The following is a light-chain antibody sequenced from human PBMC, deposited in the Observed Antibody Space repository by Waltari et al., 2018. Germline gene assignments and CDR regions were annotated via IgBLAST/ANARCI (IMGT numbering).Light chain of an antibody. CDR1: QSVKNN. Sequence: IQRTQSPSTPSASVGYRVPSTCRASQSVKNNLAWYQQKPGKAPKVVIHKSSRLESGVPSRFSGSGYGTEFTLTISSLQPDDFATYYCQEYDTLPVTFGGGTKVEIK. V-gene: IGKV1-5*03. CDR2: KSS. CDR3: QEYDTLPVT. J-gene: IGKJ4*01.